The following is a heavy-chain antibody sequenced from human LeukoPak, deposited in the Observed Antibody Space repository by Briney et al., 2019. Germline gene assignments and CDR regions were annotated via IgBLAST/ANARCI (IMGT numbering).Heavy chain of an antibody. J-gene: IGHJ4*02. V-gene: IGHV3-9*03. D-gene: IGHD1-26*01. Sequence: NPGGSLRLSCAASGYPFDDKAMHWVRQAPGKGLEWVAGISRNSDSTGYADSVKGRFTISRDNAKNSLYLQMNSLRAEDMALYYCAKDIGSGSYRYGGYFDYWGQGTLVTVSS. CDR2: ISRNSDST. CDR3: AKDIGSGSYRYGGYFDY. CDR1: GYPFDDKA.